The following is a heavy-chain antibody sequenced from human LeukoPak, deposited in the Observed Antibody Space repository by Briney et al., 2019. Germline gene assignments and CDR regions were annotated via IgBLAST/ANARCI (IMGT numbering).Heavy chain of an antibody. J-gene: IGHJ4*02. CDR3: VRDVGGDSDGFDS. Sequence: GGSLRLSCAASGFTVSTNYMSWVRQAPEKGLEWVSVIYSGGSTYYADSVRGRFTISRDNSKNTLFLQMNSLRAEDTTVYYCVRDVGGDSDGFDSWGQGTLVTVSS. CDR1: GFTVSTNY. V-gene: IGHV3-53*01. CDR2: IYSGGST. D-gene: IGHD2-21*02.